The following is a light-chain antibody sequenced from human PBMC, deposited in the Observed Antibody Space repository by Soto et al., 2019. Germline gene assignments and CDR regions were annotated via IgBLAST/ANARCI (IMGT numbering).Light chain of an antibody. CDR2: DAS. CDR1: QDISNH. Sequence: DIQMTQSPSSLSASVGDRVTITCQASQDISNHLNWYQQKPGKAPKLLIYDASNLETGVPSRFGGSGSGTDFTFTISSLQPEDIATYYCQQYDNLPPYTFGQGTKVDIK. V-gene: IGKV1-33*01. J-gene: IGKJ2*01. CDR3: QQYDNLPPYT.